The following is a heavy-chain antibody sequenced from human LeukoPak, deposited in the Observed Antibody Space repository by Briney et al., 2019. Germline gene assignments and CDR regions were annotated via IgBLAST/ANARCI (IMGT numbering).Heavy chain of an antibody. CDR3: ARDTTYGAADI. CDR2: INPDGSVF. D-gene: IGHD4-17*01. CDR1: GFTFSSSW. V-gene: IGHV3-7*05. Sequence: GGSLRLSCAASGFTFSSSWMSWVRQAPGKGLEWVADINPDGSVFYYVDSVKGRFTISRDNARNTLYLQMNSLRDEDTAMYYCARDTTYGAADIWGQGTVVTVTS. J-gene: IGHJ3*02.